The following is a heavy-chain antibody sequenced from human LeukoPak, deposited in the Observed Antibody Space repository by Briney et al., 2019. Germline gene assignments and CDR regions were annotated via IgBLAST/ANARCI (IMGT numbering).Heavy chain of an antibody. CDR3: ARYGIAVAGTIDY. D-gene: IGHD6-19*01. CDR2: IIPILGIA. J-gene: IGHJ4*02. V-gene: IGHV1-69*04. CDR1: GGTFSSYA. Sequence: GASVKVSCKASGGTFSSYAISRVRQAPGQGLEWMGRIIPILGIANYAQKFQGRVTITADKSTSTAYMELSSLRSEDTAVYYCARYGIAVAGTIDYWGQGTLVTVSS.